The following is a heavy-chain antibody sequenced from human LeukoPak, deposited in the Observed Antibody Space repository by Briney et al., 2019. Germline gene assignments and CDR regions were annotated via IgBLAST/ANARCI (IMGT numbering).Heavy chain of an antibody. CDR1: GFDLSKNW. Sequence: GGSLRLSCAASGFDLSKNWMSWVRQAPGKGLKWVAKIKPDGSETSYVESVEGRFTISRDNAKNSLFLQMNSLRAEDTALYYCATFSSGFYPKEPFDIWGRGTMVSVSS. V-gene: IGHV3-7*01. CDR2: IKPDGSET. J-gene: IGHJ3*02. D-gene: IGHD3-22*01. CDR3: ATFSSGFYPKEPFDI.